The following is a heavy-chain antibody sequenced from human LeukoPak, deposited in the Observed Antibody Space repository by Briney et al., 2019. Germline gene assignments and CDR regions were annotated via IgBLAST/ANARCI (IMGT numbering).Heavy chain of an antibody. J-gene: IGHJ4*02. CDR3: ARVVSSGGSLAFDY. CDR2: IYYSGST. Sequence: PSETLSLTCTVSGGSISSYYWSWIRQPPGKGLEWIGYIYYSGSTNYNPSLKGRVTISVDTSKNQFSLKLSSVTAADTAVYYCARVVSSGGSLAFDYWGQGTLVTVSS. V-gene: IGHV4-59*01. CDR1: GGSISSYY. D-gene: IGHD2-15*01.